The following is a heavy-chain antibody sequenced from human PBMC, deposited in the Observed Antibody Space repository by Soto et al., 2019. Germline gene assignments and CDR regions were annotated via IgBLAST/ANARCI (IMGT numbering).Heavy chain of an antibody. CDR2: ISAYNGNT. D-gene: IGHD2-2*01. V-gene: IGHV1-18*01. CDR1: GYTFTSYG. Sequence: QVQLVQSGAEVKKPGASVKVSCKASGYTFTSYGISWVRQAPGQGLEWMGWISAYNGNTNYAQKLQGRVTMTTDTSTSTAYMELRCLRSDGTAVYYCAGDPVEDIVVVPSAYWFDPWGQGTLVTVSS. CDR3: AGDPVEDIVVVPSAYWFDP. J-gene: IGHJ5*02.